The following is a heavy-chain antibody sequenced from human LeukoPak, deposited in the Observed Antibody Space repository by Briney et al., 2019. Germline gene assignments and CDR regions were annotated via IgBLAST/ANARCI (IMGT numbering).Heavy chain of an antibody. CDR1: GFTFSSYE. CDR3: ARDRGTLRIDY. Sequence: PGGSLRLSCAASGFTFSSYEMNWVRQAPGKGLEWVSYISSSGSTIYYADSVKGRFTISRDSAKNSLYLQMNSLRAEDTAVYYCARDRGTLRIDYWGQGTLVTVYS. J-gene: IGHJ4*02. D-gene: IGHD2/OR15-2a*01. CDR2: ISSSGSTI. V-gene: IGHV3-48*03.